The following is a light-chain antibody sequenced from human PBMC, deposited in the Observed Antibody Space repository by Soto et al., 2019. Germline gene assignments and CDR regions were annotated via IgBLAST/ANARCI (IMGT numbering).Light chain of an antibody. V-gene: IGKV1-39*01. CDR2: AAS. CDR1: QSISSY. CDR3: RQSYSTSRPT. J-gene: IGKJ2*01. Sequence: DIQMTQSPSSLSASVGDRVTITCRASQSISSYLNWYQQKPGKAPKLLIYAASSLQSGVPSRFSGSGSGTDFTLTISSLQPEDFATYYCRQSYSTSRPTFGQGTKLEIK.